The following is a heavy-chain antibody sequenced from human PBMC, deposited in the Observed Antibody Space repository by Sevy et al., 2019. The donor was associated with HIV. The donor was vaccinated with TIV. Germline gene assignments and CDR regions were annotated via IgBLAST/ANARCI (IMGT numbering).Heavy chain of an antibody. CDR2: IDGDGSAT. D-gene: IGHD1-1*01. Sequence: GGSLRLSCAASGFTFNRYWMHWVRQAPGKGPVWLARIDGDGSATTYTDSVKGRFTISRDNAQDTLYLQMNSLRTEDTAIYYSARIATGHTFGLPDFWGQGTLVTVSS. CDR1: GFTFNRYW. J-gene: IGHJ4*02. V-gene: IGHV3-74*01. CDR3: ARIATGHTFGLPDF.